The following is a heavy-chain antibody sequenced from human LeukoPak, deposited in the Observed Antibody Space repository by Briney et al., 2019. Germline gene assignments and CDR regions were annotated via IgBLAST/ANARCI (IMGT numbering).Heavy chain of an antibody. V-gene: IGHV1-3*01. CDR3: ARDYYDSSGYYFPSYFDY. CDR1: GYTFTSYA. Sequence: ASVKVSCKASGYTFTSYAIHWVRQAPGRRLEWMGWINAGNGNTKYSQEFQGRVTITRDTSASTAYMELSSLRSEDTAVYYCARDYYDSSGYYFPSYFDYWGQGTLVTVSS. CDR2: INAGNGNT. J-gene: IGHJ4*02. D-gene: IGHD3-22*01.